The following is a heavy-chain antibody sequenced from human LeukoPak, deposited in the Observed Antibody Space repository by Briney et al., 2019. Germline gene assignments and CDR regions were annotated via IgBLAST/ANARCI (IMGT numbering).Heavy chain of an antibody. D-gene: IGHD3-9*01. CDR1: GGTFSSYA. J-gene: IGHJ4*02. CDR2: IIPILGIA. CDR3: ARGGDILTGGNYDY. Sequence: SVKVSCKAPGGTFSSYAISWVRQAPGQGLEWMGRIIPILGIANYAQKFQGRVTITADKSTSTAYMELSSLRSEDTAVYYCARGGDILTGGNYDYWGQGTLVTVSS. V-gene: IGHV1-69*04.